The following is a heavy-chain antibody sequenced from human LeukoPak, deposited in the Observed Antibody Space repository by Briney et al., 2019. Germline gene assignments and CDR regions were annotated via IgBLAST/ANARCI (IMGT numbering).Heavy chain of an antibody. D-gene: IGHD3-10*02. Sequence: PGGSLRLSCAASGFTFSSFEMNWVRQTPGKGLEWVSYISSSASPVYYADSVKGRFTISRDNAKNSLYLQMNSLRAEDTAVYYCAELGITMIGGVWGKGTTVTISS. J-gene: IGHJ6*04. CDR1: GFTFSSFE. CDR3: AELGITMIGGV. CDR2: ISSSASPV. V-gene: IGHV3-48*03.